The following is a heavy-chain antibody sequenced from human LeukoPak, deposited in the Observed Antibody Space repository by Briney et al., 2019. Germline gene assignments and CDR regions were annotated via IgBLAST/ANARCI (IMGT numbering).Heavy chain of an antibody. CDR3: ARDRRGQDYGDPLGY. J-gene: IGHJ4*02. CDR2: IYYSGST. CDR1: GGSISSSSYY. D-gene: IGHD4-17*01. V-gene: IGHV4-39*07. Sequence: SETLSLTCTVSGGSISSSSYYWGWIRQPPGKGLEWIGSIYYSGSTYYNPSLKSRVTISVDTSKNQFSLKLSSVTAADTAVYYCARDRRGQDYGDPLGYWGQGTLVTVSS.